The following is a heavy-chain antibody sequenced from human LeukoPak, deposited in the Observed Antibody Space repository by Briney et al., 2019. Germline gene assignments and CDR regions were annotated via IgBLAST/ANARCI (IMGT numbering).Heavy chain of an antibody. J-gene: IGHJ4*02. CDR2: ISSSGSTI. V-gene: IGHV3-11*01. Sequence: GGSLRLSCAASGFTFSDYYMSWIRQAPGKGLEWVPYISSSGSTIYYADSVKGRFTISRDNAKNSLYLQMNSLRAEDTAVYYCARDIAAAGNYFDYWGQGTLVTVSS. CDR1: GFTFSDYY. CDR3: ARDIAAAGNYFDY. D-gene: IGHD6-13*01.